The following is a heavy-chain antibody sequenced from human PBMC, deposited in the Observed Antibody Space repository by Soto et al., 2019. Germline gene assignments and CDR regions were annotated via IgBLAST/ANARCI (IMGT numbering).Heavy chain of an antibody. CDR3: AKDEFLEYPNWFDP. Sequence: HPGGSLRLSCAASGFTFSSYAMSWVRQAPGKGLEWVSAISGSGASTYYADSVKGRFTISRDNSKNTLYLQMNSLRAEDTAIYYCAKDEFLEYPNWFDPWGQETLVTVSS. CDR1: GFTFSSYA. CDR2: ISGSGAST. V-gene: IGHV3-23*01. J-gene: IGHJ5*02. D-gene: IGHD3-3*01.